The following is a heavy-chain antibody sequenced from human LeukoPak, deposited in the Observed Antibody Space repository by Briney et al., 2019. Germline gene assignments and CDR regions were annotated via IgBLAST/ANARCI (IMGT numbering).Heavy chain of an antibody. Sequence: ASVKVSCKASGYTFSGYFMHWVRQAPGQGLEWMGWIYPNSGGTKYAQKFQGRVTMTRDTSISTIYMELSSLRSDDTAVYYCARFSGSSNFDYWGQGTLATVPS. J-gene: IGHJ4*02. CDR1: GYTFSGYF. V-gene: IGHV1-2*02. CDR2: IYPNSGGT. D-gene: IGHD1-26*01. CDR3: ARFSGSSNFDY.